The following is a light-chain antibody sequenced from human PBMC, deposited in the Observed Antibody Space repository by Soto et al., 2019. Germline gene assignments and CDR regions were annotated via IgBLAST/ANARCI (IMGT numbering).Light chain of an antibody. V-gene: IGKV3-20*01. CDR3: QQYGSSPKT. J-gene: IGKJ1*01. CDR1: QSVSSNS. CDR2: GAS. Sequence: EIVLTQSPGTLSLSPGERATLSCRASQSVSSNSLAWYQQKPGQAPRLLIYGASSRATGIPDRFSGSGSATDFTLTINRLEPEDFAVYYCQQYGSSPKTFGQGTKVEI.